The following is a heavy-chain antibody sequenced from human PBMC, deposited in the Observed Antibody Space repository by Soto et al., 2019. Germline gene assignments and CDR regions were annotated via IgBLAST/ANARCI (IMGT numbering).Heavy chain of an antibody. CDR3: AGVGGGGDYEGYYFDY. CDR1: GGSISSYY. V-gene: IGHV4-59*01. CDR2: IYYSGST. J-gene: IGHJ4*02. Sequence: QVQLQESGPGLVKPSETLSLTCTVSGGSISSYYWSWIRQPPGKGLEWIGYIYYSGSTNYNPSLRVRVLVSVDPCKSPFSLKLGSVTAADTAVYYWAGVGGGGDYEGYYFDYWGQGTLVTVSS. D-gene: IGHD4-17*01.